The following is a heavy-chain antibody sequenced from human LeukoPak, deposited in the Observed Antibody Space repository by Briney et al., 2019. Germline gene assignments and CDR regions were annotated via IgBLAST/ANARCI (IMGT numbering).Heavy chain of an antibody. CDR1: GYTRTELS. V-gene: IGHV1-24*01. CDR2: FDPEDDET. CDR3: ASAHSSTNFDY. Sequence: ASVKVSCKVSGYTRTELSMHWVRQAPGKGLEWMGGFDPEDDETIYAQKFQGRVTMTEDTSTDTAYMELSSLRSEDTAVYYGASAHSSTNFDYWGQGTLVTVSS. J-gene: IGHJ4*02. D-gene: IGHD2-2*01.